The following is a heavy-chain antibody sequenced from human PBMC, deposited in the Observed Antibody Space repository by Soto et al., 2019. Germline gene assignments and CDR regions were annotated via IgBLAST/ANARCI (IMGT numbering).Heavy chain of an antibody. Sequence: QVQLVESGGGVVQPGRSLRLSCAASGFSFTTYVMHWVRQAPGKGLEWVAVISHDGSYKYYGDAVKGRFTISRDTSKNAVYLEMNSLRPEDTAVYYCAKGLLAIVGTTLPRDAFNIWGQGTTVIVSS. V-gene: IGHV3-30*18. J-gene: IGHJ3*02. D-gene: IGHD1-26*01. CDR2: ISHDGSYK. CDR3: AKGLLAIVGTTLPRDAFNI. CDR1: GFSFTTYV.